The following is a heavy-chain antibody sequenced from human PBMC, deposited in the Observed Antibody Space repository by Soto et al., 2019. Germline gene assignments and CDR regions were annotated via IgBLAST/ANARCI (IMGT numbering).Heavy chain of an antibody. Sequence: PSETLSLTCTVSGGSISSYYWSWIRQPPGKGLEWIGNIHYSGSTKNNPSLRGRVTISVDTSKNQFSLKLSSVTAADTAVYSCARDSGYYYDSSGSYWFDPWGQGTLVTVSS. J-gene: IGHJ5*02. CDR2: IHYSGST. V-gene: IGHV4-59*01. CDR1: GGSISSYY. D-gene: IGHD3-22*01. CDR3: ARDSGYYYDSSGSYWFDP.